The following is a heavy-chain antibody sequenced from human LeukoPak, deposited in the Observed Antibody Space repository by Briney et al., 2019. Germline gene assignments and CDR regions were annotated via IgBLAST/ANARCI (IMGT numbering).Heavy chain of an antibody. J-gene: IGHJ6*03. V-gene: IGHV1-2*02. D-gene: IGHD5/OR15-5a*01. CDR3: ARVYDFYYYMDV. Sequence: ASVKVSCKASGYTFTGYYMHWVRQAPGQGLEWMEWINPNSGGTNYAQKFQGRVTMTRDTSISTAYMELSRLRSDDTAVYYCARVYDFYYYMDVWGKGTTVTVSS. CDR1: GYTFTGYY. CDR2: INPNSGGT.